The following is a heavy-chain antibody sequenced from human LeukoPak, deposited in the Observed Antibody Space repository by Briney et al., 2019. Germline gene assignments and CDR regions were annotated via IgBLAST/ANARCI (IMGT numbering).Heavy chain of an antibody. D-gene: IGHD3-10*01. J-gene: IGHJ4*02. CDR3: ATGKWFGELLPFDY. Sequence: ASVKVSCKVSGYTLTELSMHWVRQAPGKGLEWMGGFDPEDGETIYAQKFQGRVTMTEDTSTDTAYMGLSSLRSEDTAVYYCATGKWFGELLPFDYWGQGTLVTVSS. V-gene: IGHV1-24*01. CDR1: GYTLTELS. CDR2: FDPEDGET.